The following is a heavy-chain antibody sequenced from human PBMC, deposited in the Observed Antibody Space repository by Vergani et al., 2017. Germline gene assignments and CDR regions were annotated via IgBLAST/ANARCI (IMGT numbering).Heavy chain of an antibody. Sequence: VQLLESGGGLVQPGGSLRLSCAASGFTFSSYAMHWVRQAPGKGLEWVAVISYDGSNKYYADSVKGRFTISRDNSKNTLYLQMNSLRAEDTAVYYCASLVEWLSEFDYWGQGTLVTVSS. J-gene: IGHJ4*02. CDR1: GFTFSSYA. CDR2: ISYDGSNK. D-gene: IGHD3-3*01. V-gene: IGHV3-30*01. CDR3: ASLVEWLSEFDY.